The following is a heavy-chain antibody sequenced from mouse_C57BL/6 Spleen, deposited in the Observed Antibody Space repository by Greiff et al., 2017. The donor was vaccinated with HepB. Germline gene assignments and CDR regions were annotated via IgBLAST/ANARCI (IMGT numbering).Heavy chain of an antibody. CDR2: IHPNSGST. J-gene: IGHJ3*01. CDR3: AKNGLYDYDGGTSWFAY. V-gene: IGHV1-64*01. D-gene: IGHD2-4*01. Sequence: QVQLKQPGAELVKPGASVKLSCKASGYTFTSYWMHWVKQRPGQGLEWIGMIHPNSGSTNYNEKFKSKATLTVDKSSSTAYMQLSSLTSEDSAVYYCAKNGLYDYDGGTSWFAYWGQGTLVTVSA. CDR1: GYTFTSYW.